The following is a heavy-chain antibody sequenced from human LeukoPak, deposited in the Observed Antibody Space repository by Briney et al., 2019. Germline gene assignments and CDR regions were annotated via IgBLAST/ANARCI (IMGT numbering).Heavy chain of an antibody. J-gene: IGHJ4*02. D-gene: IGHD5-18*01. Sequence: GGSLRLSCAASGFTFSSYSMNWVRQAPGKGLEWVSSISSGSKYIYNADSVKGRFTISRDNAKNSLYLQMNSLRAEDTAVYYCARALSYSYGSMNFWGQGTLVIVSS. CDR2: ISSGSKYI. CDR3: ARALSYSYGSMNF. CDR1: GFTFSSYS. V-gene: IGHV3-21*01.